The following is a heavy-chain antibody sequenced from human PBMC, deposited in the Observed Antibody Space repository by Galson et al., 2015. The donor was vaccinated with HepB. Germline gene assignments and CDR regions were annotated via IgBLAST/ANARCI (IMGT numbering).Heavy chain of an antibody. CDR2: ISTSGSYI. V-gene: IGHV3-21*01. J-gene: IGHJ2*01. D-gene: IGHD3-10*01. Sequence: SLRLSCEASGFTFSSYSINWVRQAPGKGLEWVSSISTSGSYIYYADSAKGRFIISRDNANNSLYLQMSSLRAEDTAVYYCARDDGGLVRFFDFWGRGALVTVSS. CDR1: GFTFSSYS. CDR3: ARDDGGLVRFFDF.